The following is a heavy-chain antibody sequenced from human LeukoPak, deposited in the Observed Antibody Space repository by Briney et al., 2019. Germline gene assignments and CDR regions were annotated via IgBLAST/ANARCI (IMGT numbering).Heavy chain of an antibody. CDR1: GGSIRSSSYY. CDR2: IYHSGST. V-gene: IGHV4-39*07. J-gene: IGHJ3*02. CDR3: ASAPTPDKYCSGGSCYEGAFDI. Sequence: PSETLSLTCTVSGGSIRSSSYYWGWIRQPPGKGLEWIGSIYHSGSTYYNPSLKSRVTISVDTSKNQFSLKLSSVTAADTAVYYCASAPTPDKYCSGGSCYEGAFDIWGQGTMVTVSS. D-gene: IGHD2-15*01.